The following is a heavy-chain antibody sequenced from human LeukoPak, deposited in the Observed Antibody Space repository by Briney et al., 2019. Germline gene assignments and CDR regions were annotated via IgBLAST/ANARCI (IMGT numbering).Heavy chain of an antibody. D-gene: IGHD3-22*01. V-gene: IGHV1-2*02. CDR1: GYTFTGYY. CDR3: ATDLRYYYDSSGYWDMDV. Sequence: ASVKVSCKASGYTFTGYYMHWVRQAPGQGLEWMGWINPNSGGTNYAQKFQGRVTMTRDTSISTAYMELSRLRSDDTAVYYCATDLRYYYDSSGYWDMDVWGKGTTVTVSS. J-gene: IGHJ6*03. CDR2: INPNSGGT.